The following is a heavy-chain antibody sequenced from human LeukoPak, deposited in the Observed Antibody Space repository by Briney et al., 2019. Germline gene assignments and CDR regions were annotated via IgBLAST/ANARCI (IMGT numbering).Heavy chain of an antibody. CDR2: IGGRGGGT. D-gene: IGHD6-13*01. V-gene: IGHV3-23*01. J-gene: IGHJ3*02. Sequence: PGGSLRLSCATSGFPFSSFALSWVRQAQGKGLEWVSSIGGRGGGTYSADSVKGRFTISRDNSKNTVYLQMNSLRGEDTAVYYCARELRQHSVFDIWGQGTMVTVSS. CDR1: GFPFSSFA. CDR3: ARELRQHSVFDI.